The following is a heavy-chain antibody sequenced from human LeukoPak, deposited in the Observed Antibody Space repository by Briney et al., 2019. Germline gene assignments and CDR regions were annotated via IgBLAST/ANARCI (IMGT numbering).Heavy chain of an antibody. Sequence: GGSLRLSCAASGFTFDDYGMSWVRQAPGKGLEWVSGINWNGGSTGYADSVKGRFTISRDNAKNSLYLQMNSLRAEDTALYYCARLRGGNSGGYYYYYMDVWGKGTTVTVSS. J-gene: IGHJ6*03. CDR2: INWNGGST. V-gene: IGHV3-20*04. D-gene: IGHD4-23*01. CDR1: GFTFDDYG. CDR3: ARLRGGNSGGYYYYYMDV.